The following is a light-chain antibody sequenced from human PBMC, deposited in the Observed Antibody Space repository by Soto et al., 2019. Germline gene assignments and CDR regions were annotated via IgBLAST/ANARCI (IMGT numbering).Light chain of an antibody. Sequence: EIVLTQSPATLSLSPGERATLSCRASQSVSSYLAWYQQKPGQAPRLLIYDASNRATGIPARFSGSGSGTDFTLTISSLEPEEFAVYYCQQRSNWPFTFGGGTKV. CDR3: QQRSNWPFT. CDR2: DAS. V-gene: IGKV3-11*01. CDR1: QSVSSY. J-gene: IGKJ4*01.